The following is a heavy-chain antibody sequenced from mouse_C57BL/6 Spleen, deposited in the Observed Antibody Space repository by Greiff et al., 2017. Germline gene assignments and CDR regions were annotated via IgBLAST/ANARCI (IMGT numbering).Heavy chain of an antibody. CDR1: GFTFSSYG. V-gene: IGHV5-6*01. D-gene: IGHD2-14*01. CDR2: ISSGGSYT. J-gene: IGHJ4*01. CDR3: ARQDRDYAMDY. Sequence: EVKLQESGGDLVKPGGSLKLSCAASGFTFSSYGMSWVRQTPDKRLEWVATISSGGSYTYYPDSVKGRFTISRDNAKNTLYLQMSSLKSEDTAMYYCARQDRDYAMDYWGQGTSVTVSS.